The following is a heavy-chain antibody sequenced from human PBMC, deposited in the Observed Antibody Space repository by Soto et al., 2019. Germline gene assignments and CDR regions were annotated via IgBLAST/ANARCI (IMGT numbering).Heavy chain of an antibody. CDR1: GFSFSSYA. CDR2: ISHDGINK. D-gene: IGHD6-19*01. Sequence: QVRLVESGGGVVQPGRSLRLSCTASGFSFSSYAMYWFRQPPGKGLEWVAVISHDGINKHYAASVKGRVTVSRDNSNHSLELQLNSLRGEDTAMYYCARDMYSSDYFVKWFEPWGQGTLVTVSS. J-gene: IGHJ5*02. CDR3: ARDMYSSDYFVKWFEP. V-gene: IGHV3-30*04.